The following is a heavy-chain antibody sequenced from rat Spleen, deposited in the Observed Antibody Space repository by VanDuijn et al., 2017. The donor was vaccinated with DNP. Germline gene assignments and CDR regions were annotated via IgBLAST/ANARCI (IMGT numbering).Heavy chain of an antibody. D-gene: IGHD1-11*01. V-gene: IGHV4-2*01. CDR3: ARLGWHGWFAY. CDR1: GFNLHDYW. CDR2: INKESSTI. J-gene: IGHJ3*01. Sequence: EVKLVESGGGLVQPGRSLKISCTASGFNLHDYWMGWVRPAPGKGLEWIGEINKESSTINYTPSLKDKFTISRDNAQNTLYLQMSKLGSEDTAIYYCARLGWHGWFAYWGQGTLVTVSS.